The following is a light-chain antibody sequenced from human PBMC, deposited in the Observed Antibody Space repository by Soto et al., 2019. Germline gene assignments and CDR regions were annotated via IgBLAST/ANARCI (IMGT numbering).Light chain of an antibody. CDR2: KAS. CDR3: QQYNSDST. V-gene: IGKV1-5*03. Sequence: IQMTQSPSTLSASVGDRVTITCRASQSISIWLAWYQQKPGKAPKLLIYKASSLESGVPSRFSGSGSGTEFTLTINSLQPDDFATYYCQQYNSDSTLGQGTKVEIK. CDR1: QSISIW. J-gene: IGKJ1*01.